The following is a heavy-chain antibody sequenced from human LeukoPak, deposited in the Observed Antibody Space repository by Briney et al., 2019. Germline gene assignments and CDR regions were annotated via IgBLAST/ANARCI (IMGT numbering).Heavy chain of an antibody. D-gene: IGHD3-16*02. CDR3: ARGFPDKVWGNSRPTAGYFQY. CDR1: GGSFSGYY. J-gene: IGHJ1*01. CDR2: INHSGST. V-gene: IGHV4-34*01. Sequence: SETLSLTCAVYGGSFSGYYWSWIRQPPGKGLEWIGEINHSGSTNYNPSLKSRVTISVDTPENQVFLKLSSVTAADTAVYYCARGFPDKVWGNSRPTAGYFQYLGQGTLASLSS.